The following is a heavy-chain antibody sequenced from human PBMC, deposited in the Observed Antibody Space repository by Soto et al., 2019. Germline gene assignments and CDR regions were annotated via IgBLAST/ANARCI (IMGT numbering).Heavy chain of an antibody. CDR1: GFTFSSYA. V-gene: IGHV3-43*01. D-gene: IGHD3-9*01. CDR2: ISWDGGIT. Sequence: GGSLSLSCSASGFTFSSYAMHWVRQAPGKGLEWVSLISWDGGITYYGDSVKGRFTVSRDNSDNSLYLQMTSPRSDDTAFYYCAKDSYDILTGQKRYFDSWGQGTLVTVSS. CDR3: AKDSYDILTGQKRYFDS. J-gene: IGHJ4*02.